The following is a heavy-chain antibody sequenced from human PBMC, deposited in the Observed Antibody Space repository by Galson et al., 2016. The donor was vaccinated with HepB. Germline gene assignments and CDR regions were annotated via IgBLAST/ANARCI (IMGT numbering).Heavy chain of an antibody. CDR1: GGSISSGIDS. CDR3: ARSPGPGIAAAGLDS. J-gene: IGHJ4*02. D-gene: IGHD6-13*01. V-gene: IGHV4-30-2*01. CDR2: TYHRGVT. Sequence: TLSLTCDVSGGSISSGIDSWTWIRQPPGKGLEWIGFTYHRGVTHYNPSLRSRVTISVDRSKNQFSLRLGSVTAADTAVYYCARSPGPGIAAAGLDSWGQGALVTVSS.